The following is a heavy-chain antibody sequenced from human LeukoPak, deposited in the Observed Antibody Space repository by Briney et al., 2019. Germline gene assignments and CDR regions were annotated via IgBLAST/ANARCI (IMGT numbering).Heavy chain of an antibody. J-gene: IGHJ4*02. CDR3: ARDPGFSSFDY. CDR1: GFTFSDYW. CDR2: INRDGSVK. V-gene: IGHV3-7*01. D-gene: IGHD3-3*02. Sequence: GGSLRLSCAVSGFTFSDYWVTWVRQTPGKGLVFVANINRDGSVKNYVDSVKGRFTISRDNAKNSLYLQMTSLRVDDTAINYCARDPGFSSFDYWGQGILVTVSS.